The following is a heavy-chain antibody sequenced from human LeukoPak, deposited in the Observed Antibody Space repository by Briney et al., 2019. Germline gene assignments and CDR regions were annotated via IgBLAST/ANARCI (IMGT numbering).Heavy chain of an antibody. V-gene: IGHV3-7*01. CDR2: INPDGSDK. D-gene: IGHD2-2*01. CDR1: AFSFGSSW. CDR3: ARDRVGYCSSTRCFTIDS. J-gene: IGHJ4*02. Sequence: SGGSLRLSCAASAFSFGSSWMNWVRQAPGKGLEWVANINPDGSDKYYVDSVKGRFTISRDNSKNMVYMQMNSLTAEDTAVYYCARDRVGYCSSTRCFTIDSWGQGTLVSVSS.